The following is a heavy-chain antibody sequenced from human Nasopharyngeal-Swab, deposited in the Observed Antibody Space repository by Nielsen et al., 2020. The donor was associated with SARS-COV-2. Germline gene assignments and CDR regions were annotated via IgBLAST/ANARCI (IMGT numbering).Heavy chain of an antibody. CDR2: INHSGST. V-gene: IGHV4-34*01. CDR3: ARGRGYAYPVDY. J-gene: IGHJ4*02. D-gene: IGHD1-1*01. Sequence: PGKGLEWIGEINHSGSTNYNPSLKSRVTISVDTSKNQFSLKLSSVTAADTAVYYCARGRGYAYPVDYWGQGILVTVSS.